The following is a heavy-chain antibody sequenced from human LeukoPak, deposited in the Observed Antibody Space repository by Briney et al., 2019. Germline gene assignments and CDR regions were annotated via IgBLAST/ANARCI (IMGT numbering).Heavy chain of an antibody. CDR2: INPSGGST. Sequence: ASVEVSCKASGYTFTSYYMHWVRQAPGQGLEWMGIINPSGGSTSYAQKFQGRVTTTRDMSTSTVYMELSSLRSEDTAVYYCARDWSVDTAMVRVSYMDVWGKGTTVTVSS. CDR1: GYTFTSYY. CDR3: ARDWSVDTAMVRVSYMDV. V-gene: IGHV1-46*01. D-gene: IGHD5-18*01. J-gene: IGHJ6*03.